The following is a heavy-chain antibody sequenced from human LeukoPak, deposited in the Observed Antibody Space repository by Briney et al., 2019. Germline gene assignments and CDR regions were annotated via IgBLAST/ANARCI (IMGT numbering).Heavy chain of an antibody. Sequence: PSETLSLTCAVSGGSISSGGYYWSWIRQHPGKGLEWIGYIYYSGSTYYNPSLKSRVTISVDTFKNQFSLKLSSVTAADTAVYYCARDSTGADFDYWGQGTLVTVSS. D-gene: IGHD6-13*01. CDR1: GGSISSGGYY. CDR3: ARDSTGADFDY. J-gene: IGHJ4*02. CDR2: IYYSGST. V-gene: IGHV4-31*11.